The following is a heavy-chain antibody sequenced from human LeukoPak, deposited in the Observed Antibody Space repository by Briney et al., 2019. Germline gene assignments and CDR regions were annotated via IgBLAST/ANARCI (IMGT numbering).Heavy chain of an antibody. V-gene: IGHV3-53*01. J-gene: IGHJ4*02. CDR1: GFTVSSNS. Sequence: GGSLRLSCTVSGFTVSSNSMSWVRQAPGKGLEWVLFIYSDDTHYSDSVKGRFTISRDNAKNSLYLQMNSLRAEDTALYYCARGRYSGSYLLDYWGQGTLVTVSS. D-gene: IGHD1-26*01. CDR2: IYSDDT. CDR3: ARGRYSGSYLLDY.